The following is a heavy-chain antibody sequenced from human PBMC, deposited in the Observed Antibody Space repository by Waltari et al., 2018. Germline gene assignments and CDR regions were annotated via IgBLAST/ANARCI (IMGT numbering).Heavy chain of an antibody. CDR1: GYTFSAVH. J-gene: IGHJ1*01. D-gene: IGHD2-2*01. CDR2: TSYDGGSQ. V-gene: IGHV3-30-3*01. Sequence: QVQLVESGGGVVQPGRSLRLCCVASGYTFSAVHMHWVRKAPGKGLEWVAVTSYDGGSQYYADSVKGRFTISRDNSTNTVFLQMNSLRAEDTAVYYCARAYYAYSSSTFQNYWGRGTLVTVSS. CDR3: ARAYYAYSSSTFQNY.